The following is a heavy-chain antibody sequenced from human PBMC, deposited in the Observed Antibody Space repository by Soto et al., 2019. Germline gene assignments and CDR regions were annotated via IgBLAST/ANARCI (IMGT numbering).Heavy chain of an antibody. Sequence: TLSLTCAVSGGSISSGGYSWSWIRQQPGKGLEWIGYMYNSGSTYNNPSLKSRVTISIDRSRIHFSLKLISVTAADTAVYYCARQPYDTSDYFDYWGQGTLVTVSS. CDR2: MYNSGST. J-gene: IGHJ4*02. CDR3: ARQPYDTSDYFDY. D-gene: IGHD3-22*01. CDR1: GGSISSGGYS. V-gene: IGHV4-30-2*01.